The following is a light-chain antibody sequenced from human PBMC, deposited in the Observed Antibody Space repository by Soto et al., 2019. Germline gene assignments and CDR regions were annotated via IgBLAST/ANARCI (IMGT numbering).Light chain of an antibody. CDR1: SGHSGYI. CDR3: ETWDDNAWV. Sequence: QLVLTQSSSASASLGSSLKLTCTLSSGHSGYIIAWHQQQPGKAPRYLMKLEGSGSYNKGSGVPDRFSVSSSGADRYLTISTLQFEDEADYYCETWDDNAWVFVGGTKLTVL. J-gene: IGLJ3*02. CDR2: LEGSGSY. V-gene: IGLV4-60*02.